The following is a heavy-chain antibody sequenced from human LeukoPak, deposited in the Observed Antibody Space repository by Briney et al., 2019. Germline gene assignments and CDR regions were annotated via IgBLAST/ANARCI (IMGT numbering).Heavy chain of an antibody. D-gene: IGHD1-26*01. CDR1: GFTFSGGT. CDR2: ISGSGANT. J-gene: IGHJ4*02. V-gene: IGHV3-23*01. Sequence: GGSLRLSCAASGFTFSGGTMSWVRQAPGKGLEWVSAISGSGANTYYADSVKGRFTISRDNSENTLYLQMNSLRAEDTAVYYCAKDFSGSYTGGYWGQGTLVTVSS. CDR3: AKDFSGSYTGGY.